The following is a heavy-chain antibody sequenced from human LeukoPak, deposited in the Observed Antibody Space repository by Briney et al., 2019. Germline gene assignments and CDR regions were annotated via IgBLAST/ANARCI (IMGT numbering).Heavy chain of an antibody. J-gene: IGHJ4*02. V-gene: IGHV3-23*01. Sequence: GESLRLSCAASGFTFSSYSMGWVCQAPGKGLEWVSTFSGSGGTTYYADSVKGRFTVSRDNSKNTLYLQMNSLRTEDTAIYYCAKHRNCGELSPFDSWGQGTLVTVSS. D-gene: IGHD3-10*01. CDR3: AKHRNCGELSPFDS. CDR1: GFTFSSYS. CDR2: FSGSGGTT.